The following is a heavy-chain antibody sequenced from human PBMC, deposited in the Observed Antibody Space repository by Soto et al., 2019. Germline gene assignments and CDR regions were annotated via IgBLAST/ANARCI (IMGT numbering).Heavy chain of an antibody. CDR3: ARGIPPPDYSSGWYGY. CDR1: GGTFSSYT. D-gene: IGHD6-19*01. CDR2: IIPILGIA. Sequence: KGARASVKVSCKASGGTFSSYTISWVRQAPGQGLEWMGRIIPILGIANYAQKFQGRVTITADKSTSTAYMELSSLRSEDTAVYYCARGIPPPDYSSGWYGYWGQGTLVTVSS. V-gene: IGHV1-69*02. J-gene: IGHJ4*02.